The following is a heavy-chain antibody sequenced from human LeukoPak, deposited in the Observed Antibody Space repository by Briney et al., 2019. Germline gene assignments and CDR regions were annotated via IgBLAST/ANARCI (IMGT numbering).Heavy chain of an antibody. D-gene: IGHD5-18*01. V-gene: IGHV4-59*01. Sequence: PSETLSLTCTVSGGSISNYYWSWVRQPPGKGLEWIGFIYYSGSTNYNPSLKSRVTISVDTSKNQSSLKLSSVTAADTAVYYCARHSGGYSYDIWGQGTLVTVSS. J-gene: IGHJ1*01. CDR1: GGSISNYY. CDR3: ARHSGGYSYDI. CDR2: IYYSGST.